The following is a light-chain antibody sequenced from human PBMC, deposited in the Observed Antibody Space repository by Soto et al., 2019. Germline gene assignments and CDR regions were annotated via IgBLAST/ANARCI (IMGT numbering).Light chain of an antibody. CDR3: QQYGSSPIT. V-gene: IGKV3-20*01. CDR1: QSVSSSY. J-gene: IGKJ5*01. CDR2: GAT. Sequence: EIVLTQSPGTLSLSPGERATLSCRASQSVSSSYLAWYQQKPGQAPRLLIHGATSRATGIPDRISGSGSGTDFTLTISRLEPEDFAVYYCQQYGSSPITFGQGTRLEIK.